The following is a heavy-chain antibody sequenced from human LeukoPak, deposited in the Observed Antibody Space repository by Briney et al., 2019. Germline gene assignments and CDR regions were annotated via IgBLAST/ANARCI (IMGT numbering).Heavy chain of an antibody. J-gene: IGHJ4*02. V-gene: IGHV3-23*01. Sequence: PGGSLRLSCAASGFTFSSYAMSWVCQAPGKGLEWVSAISGSGGSTYYADSVKGRFTISRDNSKNTLYLQMNSLRAEDTAVYYCAKDSTLEYSSGWYGYWGQGTLVTVSS. CDR3: AKDSTLEYSSGWYGY. D-gene: IGHD6-19*01. CDR2: ISGSGGST. CDR1: GFTFSSYA.